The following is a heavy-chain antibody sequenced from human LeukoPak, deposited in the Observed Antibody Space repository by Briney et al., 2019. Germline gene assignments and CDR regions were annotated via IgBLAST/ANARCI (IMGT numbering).Heavy chain of an antibody. Sequence: SETLSLTCTVSGGSISSSSYYWGWIRQPPGMGLDWLGIIYFGGCTLYNPSLNIRVTISLDRSQNQVSLSLSSVTAADTAMYYCATGEQRDYFYMDVWGKGTPVTVSS. CDR1: GGSISSSSYY. J-gene: IGHJ6*03. CDR3: ATGEQRDYFYMDV. D-gene: IGHD7-27*01. V-gene: IGHV4-39*07. CDR2: IYFGGCT.